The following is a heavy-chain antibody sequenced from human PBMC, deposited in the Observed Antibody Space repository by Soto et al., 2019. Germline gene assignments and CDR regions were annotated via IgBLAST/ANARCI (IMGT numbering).Heavy chain of an antibody. J-gene: IGHJ6*02. CDR1: GYTLTELS. CDR3: ATDTRAYSNYRYYYYYGMDV. Sequence: ASVKVSCKVSGYTLTELSMHWVRQAPGKGLEWMGGFDPEDGETIYAQKFQGRVTMTEDTSTDTAYMELSSLRSEDTAVYYCATDTRAYSNYRYYYYYGMDVWGQGTTVTVSS. CDR2: FDPEDGET. D-gene: IGHD4-4*01. V-gene: IGHV1-24*01.